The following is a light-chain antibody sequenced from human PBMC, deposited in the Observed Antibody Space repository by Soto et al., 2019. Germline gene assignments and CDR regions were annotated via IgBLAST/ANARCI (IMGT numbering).Light chain of an antibody. J-gene: IGLJ3*02. Sequence: QSALTQPASVSGSPGQSITISCTGPSSDVGGYNYVSWYQQHPGKAPKPLIYEVTNRPSGVSNRFSGSKSGNTASLTISGLQAEDEADYYCTSYTTSSTWVFGGGTKVTVL. CDR3: TSYTTSSTWV. CDR2: EVT. CDR1: SSDVGGYNY. V-gene: IGLV2-14*03.